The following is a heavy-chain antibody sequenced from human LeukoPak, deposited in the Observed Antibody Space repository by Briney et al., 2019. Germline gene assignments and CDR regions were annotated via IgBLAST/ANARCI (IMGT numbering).Heavy chain of an antibody. V-gene: IGHV3-33*01. CDR2: IGYDGSNK. CDR1: GFIFSSYG. Sequence: GRPLRLSCAASGFIFSSYGMHWVRQAPGKGLEGVAVIGYDGSNKYYADSVKGRFTISRDNSKNTLYLQMNSLRAEDTAVYYCASCGIRGYSSSWYGDYWGQGTLVTVSS. J-gene: IGHJ4*02. D-gene: IGHD6-13*01. CDR3: ASCGIRGYSSSWYGDY.